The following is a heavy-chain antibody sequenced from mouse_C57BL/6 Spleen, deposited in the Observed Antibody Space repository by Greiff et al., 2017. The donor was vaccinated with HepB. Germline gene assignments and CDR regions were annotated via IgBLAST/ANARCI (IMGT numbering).Heavy chain of an antibody. CDR1: GFTFSSYG. CDR3: ARHGAGLRYFAY. J-gene: IGHJ3*01. V-gene: IGHV5-6*02. Sequence: DVKLVESGGDLVKPGGSLNLSCAASGFTFSSYGMSWVRQTPDKRLEWVATISSGGSYTYYPDSVKGRFTISRDNAKNTLYLQMSSLKSEDTAMYYCARHGAGLRYFAYWGQGTLVTVSA. CDR2: ISSGGSYT. D-gene: IGHD1-1*01.